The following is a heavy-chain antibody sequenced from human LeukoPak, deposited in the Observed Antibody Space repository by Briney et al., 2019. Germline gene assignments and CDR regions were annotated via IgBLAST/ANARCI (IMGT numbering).Heavy chain of an antibody. Sequence: PSETLSLTCAVYGGSFSGYYWSWIRQPPGKELEWIGEINHSGSTNYIPSLKSRVTISVDTSKNQFSLKLSSVTAADTAVYYCARDYYDSSGYHRRNAFDIWGQGTMVTVSS. CDR3: ARDYYDSSGYHRRNAFDI. D-gene: IGHD3-22*01. J-gene: IGHJ3*02. CDR1: GGSFSGYY. V-gene: IGHV4-34*01. CDR2: INHSGST.